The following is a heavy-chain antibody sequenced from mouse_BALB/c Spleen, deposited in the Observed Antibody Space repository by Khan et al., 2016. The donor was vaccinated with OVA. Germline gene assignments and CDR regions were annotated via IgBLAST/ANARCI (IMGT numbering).Heavy chain of an antibody. CDR1: GYTFTDYY. CDR3: ARRNYLGYTCAC. CDR2: ISPGSGDT. V-gene: IGHV1-77*01. J-gene: IGHJ3*01. Sequence: QVQLQQSGAELARPGASVKLSCKASGYTFTDYYINWVKQRTGQGLEWIGEISPGSGDTYYNEKFKGKATLTADKSYTTAYMQISSLTSEASAVYFCARRNYLGYTCACWGQGTLVTGSA. D-gene: IGHD1-2*01.